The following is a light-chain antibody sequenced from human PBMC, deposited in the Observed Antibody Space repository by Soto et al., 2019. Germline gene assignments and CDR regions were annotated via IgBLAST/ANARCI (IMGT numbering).Light chain of an antibody. CDR3: QSYDSSLSGVV. J-gene: IGLJ2*01. Sequence: QSVLTQPPSVSGAPGQRVTIFCTGSRSNIGAHFDVHWYQQLPGTAPKLLIYGNSNRPSGVPDRFSGSKSGTSASLAITGLQAEDEADYYCQSYDSSLSGVVFGGGTKLTVL. CDR1: RSNIGAHFD. CDR2: GNS. V-gene: IGLV1-40*01.